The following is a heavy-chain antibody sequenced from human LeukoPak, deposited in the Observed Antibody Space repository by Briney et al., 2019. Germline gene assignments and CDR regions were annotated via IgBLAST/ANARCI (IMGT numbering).Heavy chain of an antibody. CDR2: IYYSGST. D-gene: IGHD4-17*01. Sequence: PSETLSLTCTVSGGSISSYYWSWIRQPPGEGLEWIGYIYYSGSTNYNPSLKSRVTISVDTSKNQFSLKLSSVTAADTAVYYCARVHGDYWYFDLWGRGTLVTVSS. V-gene: IGHV4-59*01. J-gene: IGHJ2*01. CDR3: ARVHGDYWYFDL. CDR1: GGSISSYY.